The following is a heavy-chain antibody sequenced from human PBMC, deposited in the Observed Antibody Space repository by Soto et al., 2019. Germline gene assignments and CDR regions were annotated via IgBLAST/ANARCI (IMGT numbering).Heavy chain of an antibody. D-gene: IGHD1-1*01. CDR1: GGFVSSGSYY. CDR3: ARVERGTATTGVDAFDI. CDR2: MSRSSGT. Sequence: QVQLQQWGAGLLKPSETLSLTCAVYGGFVSSGSYYWSWIRQPPGKGLEWIGEMSRSSGTHFNPSLKRRVPIWVETSKKQFSLKMSCVTAADTALYYCARVERGTATTGVDAFDIWGPGTMVTVSS. J-gene: IGHJ3*02. V-gene: IGHV4-34*01.